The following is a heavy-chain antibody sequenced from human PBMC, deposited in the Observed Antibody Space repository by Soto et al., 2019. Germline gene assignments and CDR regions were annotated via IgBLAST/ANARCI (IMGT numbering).Heavy chain of an antibody. Sequence: QVQLQESGPGLVKPSQTLSLTCTVSGGSISSGGYYWSWIRQHPGKGLEWIGYIYYSGSTYYNPCLNSRVTIAVDTSKNQFSLKLSSVTAADTAVYYWARGMVRGVIRSAWFDPWGQGSLVTVSS. J-gene: IGHJ5*02. V-gene: IGHV4-31*03. CDR3: ARGMVRGVIRSAWFDP. D-gene: IGHD3-10*01. CDR1: GGSISSGGYY. CDR2: IYYSGST.